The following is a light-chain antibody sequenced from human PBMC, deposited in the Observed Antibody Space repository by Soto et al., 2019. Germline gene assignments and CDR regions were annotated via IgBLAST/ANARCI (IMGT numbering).Light chain of an antibody. CDR1: QGISRY. CDR2: AAS. J-gene: IGKJ3*01. CDR3: HQYDTVPYD. Sequence: IQLTQSPSSLSASVGDSVTITCRASQGISRYLSWYQQKPGRAPKLLISAASTLQSGVPARFSGSGSGTDFTLSITSLQPQDFATYYCHQYDTVPYDFGPGTKVDL. V-gene: IGKV1-9*01.